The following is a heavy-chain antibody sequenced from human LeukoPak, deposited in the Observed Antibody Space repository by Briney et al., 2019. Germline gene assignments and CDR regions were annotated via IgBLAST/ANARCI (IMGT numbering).Heavy chain of an antibody. CDR2: ISSSGNTM. Sequence: GGSLRLSCVASGFTFNNCEMIWVRQAPGKGLEWISYISSSGNTMFYADSVKGRFTISRDSAKKSLFLQMNSLRAEDTALYYCARVRSGIDTWGQGTMVTVSS. D-gene: IGHD3-10*01. CDR1: GFTFNNCE. V-gene: IGHV3-48*03. J-gene: IGHJ3*02. CDR3: ARVRSGIDT.